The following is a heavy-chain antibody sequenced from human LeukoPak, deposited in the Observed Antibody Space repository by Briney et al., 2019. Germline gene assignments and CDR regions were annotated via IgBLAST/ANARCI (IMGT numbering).Heavy chain of an antibody. CDR2: ISYDGSNK. V-gene: IGHV3-30*18. D-gene: IGHD1-26*01. J-gene: IGHJ4*02. CDR1: GFTFSSYG. CDR3: AKDQGLVGATTFDY. Sequence: GGSPRLSCAASGFTFSSYGMHWVRQAPGKGLEWVAVISYDGSNKYYADSVKGRFTISRDNSKNTLYLQMNSLRAEDTAVYYCAKDQGLVGATTFDYWGQGTLVTVSS.